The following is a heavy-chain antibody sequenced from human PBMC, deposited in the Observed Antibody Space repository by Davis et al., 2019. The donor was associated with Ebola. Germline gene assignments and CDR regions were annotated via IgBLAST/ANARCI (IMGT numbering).Heavy chain of an antibody. CDR1: GYTFTSYG. J-gene: IGHJ4*02. Sequence: AASVKVSCKASGYTFTSYGISWVRQAPGQRFEWLGWITTNTASPTYARGFSERFAFSLDTSVNTAFLQINNLRAEDTAIYYCARGMGELALNWGQGTLVTVSS. V-gene: IGHV7-4-1*02. CDR2: ITTNTASP. CDR3: ARGMGELALN. D-gene: IGHD3-16*01.